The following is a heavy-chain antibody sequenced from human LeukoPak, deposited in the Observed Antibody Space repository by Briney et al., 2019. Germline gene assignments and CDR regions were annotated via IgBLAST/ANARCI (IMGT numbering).Heavy chain of an antibody. CDR2: ISAYNGNT. CDR3: ARDPRHLDLLQRAFDI. CDR1: GYTFTSYG. V-gene: IGHV1-18*01. D-gene: IGHD3-22*01. J-gene: IGHJ3*02. Sequence: ASVKVSCKASGYTFTSYGISWVRQAPGQGLEWMGWISAYNGNTNYAQKLQGRVTMTTDTSTSTAYMELRSLRSDDTAVYYCARDPRHLDLLQRAFDIWGQGTMVTVSS.